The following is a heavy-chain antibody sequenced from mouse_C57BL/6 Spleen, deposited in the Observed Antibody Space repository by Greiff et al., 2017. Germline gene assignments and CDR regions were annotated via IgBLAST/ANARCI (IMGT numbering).Heavy chain of an antibody. CDR3: ARDGFGNWFAY. D-gene: IGHD2-1*01. Sequence: VKLQQPGAELVKPGASVKLSCKASGYTFTSYWMHWVKQRPGQGLEWIGMIHPNSGSTNYNEKFKSKATLTVDKSSSTAYMQLSSLTSEDSAVYYCARDGFGNWFAYWGQGTLVTVSA. CDR2: IHPNSGST. CDR1: GYTFTSYW. J-gene: IGHJ3*01. V-gene: IGHV1-64*01.